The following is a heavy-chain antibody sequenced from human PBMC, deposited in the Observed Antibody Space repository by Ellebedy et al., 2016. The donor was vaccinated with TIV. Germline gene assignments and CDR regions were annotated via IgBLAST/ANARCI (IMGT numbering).Heavy chain of an antibody. CDR3: ARDRRGYYDRPGAFDI. CDR2: IKQDGSEK. Sequence: GGSLRLXXAASGFTFSSYWMSWVRQAPGKGLEWVANIKQDGSEKYYVDSVKCRFTISRDNAKNSLYLQMNSLRAEDTAVYYCARDRRGYYDRPGAFDIWGQGTMVTVSS. V-gene: IGHV3-7*01. J-gene: IGHJ3*02. D-gene: IGHD3-22*01. CDR1: GFTFSSYW.